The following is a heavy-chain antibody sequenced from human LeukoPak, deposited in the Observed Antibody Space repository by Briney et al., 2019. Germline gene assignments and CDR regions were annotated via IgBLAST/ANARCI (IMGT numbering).Heavy chain of an antibody. J-gene: IGHJ3*02. D-gene: IGHD3-9*01. Sequence: SVKVSCKASGRTFSSYAISWVRQAPGQGLEWMGGIIPIFGTANYAQRFQGRVTITTDESTSTAYMELSSLRSEDTAVYYCARGPRYFDWGDAFDIWGQGTMVTVSS. CDR1: GRTFSSYA. CDR2: IIPIFGTA. CDR3: ARGPRYFDWGDAFDI. V-gene: IGHV1-69*05.